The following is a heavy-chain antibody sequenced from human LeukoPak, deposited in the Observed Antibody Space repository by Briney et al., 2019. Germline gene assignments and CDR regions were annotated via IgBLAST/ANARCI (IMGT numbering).Heavy chain of an antibody. CDR2: IDYSGST. J-gene: IGHJ3*02. CDR3: ARTSYSSMGAFDI. D-gene: IGHD6-13*01. Sequence: PSQTLSLTCTVSGGSITTGNYYWNWIRQHPGKGLEWIGYIDYSGSTYYNPSLKSRLTISVDTSQSQFSLRLSSVTAADTAVYYCARTSYSSMGAFDIWGQGTMVTVSS. CDR1: GGSITTGNYY. V-gene: IGHV4-31*03.